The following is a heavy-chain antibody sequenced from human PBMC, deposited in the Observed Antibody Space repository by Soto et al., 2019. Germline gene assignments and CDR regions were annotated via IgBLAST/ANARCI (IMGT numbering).Heavy chain of an antibody. CDR2: ISYDGSNK. CDR3: AREGTIVVVTAPLGYYGMDV. Sequence: QVQLVESGGGVVQPGRSLRLSCAASGFTFSSYAMHWVRQAPGKGLEWVAVISYDGSNKYYADSVKGRFTISRDNSKNTLYLQMNRLRAEDTAVDYCAREGTIVVVTAPLGYYGMDVWGQGTTVTVSS. D-gene: IGHD2-21*02. J-gene: IGHJ6*02. V-gene: IGHV3-30-3*01. CDR1: GFTFSSYA.